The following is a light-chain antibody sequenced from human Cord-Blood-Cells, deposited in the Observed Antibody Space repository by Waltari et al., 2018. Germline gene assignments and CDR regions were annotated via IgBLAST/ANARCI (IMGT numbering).Light chain of an antibody. J-gene: IGLJ3*02. CDR2: EGS. CDR1: SRDVGSYNL. CDR3: CSYAGSSTWV. V-gene: IGLV2-23*01. Sequence: QSALTQPAPVSGSPGQSITIPCTATSRDVGSYNLLSWYQQHPGKAPKLMIYEGSKRPSGVSNRFSGSKSGNTASLTISGLQAEDEADYYCCSYAGSSTWVFGGGTKLTVL.